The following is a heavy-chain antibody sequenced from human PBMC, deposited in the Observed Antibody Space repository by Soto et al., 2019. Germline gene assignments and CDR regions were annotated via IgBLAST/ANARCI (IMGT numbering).Heavy chain of an antibody. Sequence: QVQLVQSGAEWKKPGSSVKVSGKASGGTFSSYAISWVRQAPGQGLEWMGGIIPIFGSANYAQTFQGRVTITADESTSTAYMDLSSLRSEDTAVYYCARRADYYDSSGYPGYYYYGVDVWGQGTTVTVSS. CDR3: ARRADYYDSSGYPGYYYYGVDV. CDR1: GGTFSSYA. V-gene: IGHV1-69*01. D-gene: IGHD3-22*01. J-gene: IGHJ6*02. CDR2: IIPIFGSA.